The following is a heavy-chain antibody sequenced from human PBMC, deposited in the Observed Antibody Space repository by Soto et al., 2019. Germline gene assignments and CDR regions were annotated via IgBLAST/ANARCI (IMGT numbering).Heavy chain of an antibody. D-gene: IGHD3-16*01. J-gene: IGHJ6*01. CDR3: ARQLNWGHGMDV. CDR2: IYYSGST. Sequence: SETLSLTCTVSGGSISSSSYYWGWIRQPPGKGLEWIGSIYYSGSTYYNPSLKSRVTISVDTSKNQFSLKLSSVTAADTAVYYCARQLNWGHGMDVWGQGTTVTVSS. CDR1: GGSISSSSYY. V-gene: IGHV4-39*01.